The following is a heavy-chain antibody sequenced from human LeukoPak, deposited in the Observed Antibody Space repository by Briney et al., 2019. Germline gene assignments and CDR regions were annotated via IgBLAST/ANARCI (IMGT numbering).Heavy chain of an antibody. D-gene: IGHD6-6*01. CDR1: GFTFSSYG. J-gene: IGHJ4*02. V-gene: IGHV3-30*18. CDR2: ISYDGSNK. Sequence: GGSLRLSCAASGFTFSSYGMHWVRQAPGKGLEWVAVISYDGSNKYYADSVKGRFTISRDNSKNTLYLQMNSLRAEDTAVYYCANPNGSSSFDYWGQGTLVTVSS. CDR3: ANPNGSSSFDY.